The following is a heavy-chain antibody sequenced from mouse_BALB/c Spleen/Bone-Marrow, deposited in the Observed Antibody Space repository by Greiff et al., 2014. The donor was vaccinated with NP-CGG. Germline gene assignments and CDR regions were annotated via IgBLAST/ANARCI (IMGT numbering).Heavy chain of an antibody. V-gene: IGHV7-3*02. CDR1: GFTFTDYY. CDR3: ARDRTTATLYWYFDV. D-gene: IGHD1-2*01. Sequence: DVMLVESGGGLVQPGGSLRLSCATSGFTFTDYYMSWVRQPPGKALEWLGFIRNKANGYTTEYSASVEGRFTISRDNSQSILYLQMNTLRAEDSATYYCARDRTTATLYWYFDVWGAGTTVTVSS. J-gene: IGHJ1*01. CDR2: IRNKANGYTT.